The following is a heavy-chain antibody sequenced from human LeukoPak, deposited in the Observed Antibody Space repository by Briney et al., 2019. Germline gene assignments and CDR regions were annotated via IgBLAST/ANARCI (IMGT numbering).Heavy chain of an antibody. CDR1: GGTISSYY. J-gene: IGHJ3*02. CDR3: ARARHYYDSSGYYPPGAFDI. CDR2: IYYSGST. V-gene: IGHV4-59*01. D-gene: IGHD3-22*01. Sequence: SETLSLTCTVSGGTISSYYWSWIRQPPGKGLEWIGYIYYSGSTNYNPSLKSRVTMSVDTSKNQFSLKLSSVTAADTAVYYCARARHYYDSSGYYPPGAFDIWGQGTMVTVSS.